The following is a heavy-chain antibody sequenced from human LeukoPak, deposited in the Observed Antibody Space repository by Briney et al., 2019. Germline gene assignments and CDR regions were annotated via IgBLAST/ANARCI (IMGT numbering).Heavy chain of an antibody. Sequence: PGGSLRLSCAASGFTFSSYEMNWVRQAPGKGLEWVSYISSSGSTIYYADSVKGRFTISRDNAKNSLYLQMNSLRAEDTAVYYCARASTDYVWGSYRSENWFDPWGQGTLVTVSS. J-gene: IGHJ5*02. CDR2: ISSSGSTI. CDR3: ARASTDYVWGSYRSENWFDP. CDR1: GFTFSSYE. D-gene: IGHD3-16*02. V-gene: IGHV3-48*03.